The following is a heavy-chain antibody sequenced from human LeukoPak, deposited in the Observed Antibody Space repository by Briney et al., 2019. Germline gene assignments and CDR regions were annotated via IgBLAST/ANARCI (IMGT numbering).Heavy chain of an antibody. CDR3: ARISEDNYYYGMDV. J-gene: IGHJ6*02. V-gene: IGHV1-2*02. CDR2: INPNSGGT. Sequence: ASVKVSCKASGYTFTGYYMHWVRQAPGQGLEWMGWINPNSGGTNYAQKFQGRVTMTRDTSISTAYMELSRLRSDDTAVYYCARISEDNYYYGMDVWGQGTTVTVSS. D-gene: IGHD2-15*01. CDR1: GYTFTGYY.